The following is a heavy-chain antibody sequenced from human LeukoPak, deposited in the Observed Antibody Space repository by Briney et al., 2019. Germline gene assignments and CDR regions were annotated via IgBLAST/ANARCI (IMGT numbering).Heavy chain of an antibody. Sequence: GGSLRLSCAGSGFTLSSYWMYWVRQAPGKGLVWVSRINSDGSSTSYADSVKGRFTISRDNAKNTLYLQMNSLRAEDTAVYYCARDRGRYYDSRGFYWGYYFDSWGQGILVTVST. V-gene: IGHV3-74*01. J-gene: IGHJ4*02. CDR3: ARDRGRYYDSRGFYWGYYFDS. CDR1: GFTLSSYW. D-gene: IGHD3-22*01. CDR2: INSDGSST.